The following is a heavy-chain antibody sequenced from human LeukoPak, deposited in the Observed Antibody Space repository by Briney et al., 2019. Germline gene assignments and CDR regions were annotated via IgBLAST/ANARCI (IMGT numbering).Heavy chain of an antibody. Sequence: PGGSLRLYCAGSGFIFNNYAMHWVRQPPGKGLEWVSGISWNSGTIDYADSVRGRFTISRDNAKNSLYLQMDGLRVEDTAFYYCAKDNRRHYTSGPNPDSLHWGQGALVTVSS. V-gene: IGHV3-9*01. J-gene: IGHJ4*02. CDR3: AKDNRRHYTSGPNPDSLH. D-gene: IGHD6-19*01. CDR1: GFIFNNYA. CDR2: ISWNSGTI.